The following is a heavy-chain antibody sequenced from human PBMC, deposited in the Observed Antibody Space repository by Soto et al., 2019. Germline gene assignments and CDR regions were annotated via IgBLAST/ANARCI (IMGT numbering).Heavy chain of an antibody. CDR1: GYTFTGYY. V-gene: IGHV1-2*02. CDR2: INPNSGGT. J-gene: IGHJ3*02. Sequence: ASVKVSCKASGYTFTGYYMHWVRQAPGQGLEWMGWINPNSGGTNYAQRCQGRVTMTRDTSVSTAYMELSRLRSDDTAVYYCARSSTYYYDSSGSNDAFDIGDQGTMVNVSS. D-gene: IGHD3-22*01. CDR3: ARSSTYYYDSSGSNDAFDI.